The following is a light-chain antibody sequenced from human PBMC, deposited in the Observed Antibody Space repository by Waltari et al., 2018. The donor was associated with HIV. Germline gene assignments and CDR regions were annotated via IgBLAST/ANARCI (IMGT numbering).Light chain of an antibody. CDR1: RSNIGAGYD. Sequence: QSVLTPPPSVSGAPGQRVTISCTGSRSNIGAGYDVHWYQQLPGTAPKLLIYDNNNRPSGVPDRFSGSKSGTSASLAITGLQAEDEAAYYCQSYDISLSAYVIFGGGTKLTVL. CDR2: DNN. CDR3: QSYDISLSAYVI. V-gene: IGLV1-40*01. J-gene: IGLJ2*01.